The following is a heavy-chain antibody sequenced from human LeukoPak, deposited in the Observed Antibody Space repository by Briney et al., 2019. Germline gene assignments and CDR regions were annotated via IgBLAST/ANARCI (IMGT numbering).Heavy chain of an antibody. D-gene: IGHD5-24*01. Sequence: GASVKVSCKASGYTFTSYDINWVRQATGQGLEWMGWMNPNSGNTGYAQKFQGRVTMTRNTSISTAYMELSSLRSEDTAVYYCARGRERRRLQGNWFDPWGQGTLVTVSS. CDR1: GYTFTSYD. CDR2: MNPNSGNT. V-gene: IGHV1-8*01. CDR3: ARGRERRRLQGNWFDP. J-gene: IGHJ5*02.